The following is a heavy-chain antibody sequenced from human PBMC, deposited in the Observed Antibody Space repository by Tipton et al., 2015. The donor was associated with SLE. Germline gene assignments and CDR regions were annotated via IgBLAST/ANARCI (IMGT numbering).Heavy chain of an antibody. J-gene: IGHJ1*01. CDR3: ANPDIYGDYNLYFQH. D-gene: IGHD4-17*01. V-gene: IGHV3-23*01. CDR1: GFTFNNYA. CDR2: ITTSGTTT. Sequence: SLRLSCAASGFTFNNYALSWVRQAPGKGLEWVSGITTSGTTTYYADSVKGRFTISRDNSKNTLYLQMSSLRAEDTAVYFCANPDIYGDYNLYFQHWGRGTLVTVSS.